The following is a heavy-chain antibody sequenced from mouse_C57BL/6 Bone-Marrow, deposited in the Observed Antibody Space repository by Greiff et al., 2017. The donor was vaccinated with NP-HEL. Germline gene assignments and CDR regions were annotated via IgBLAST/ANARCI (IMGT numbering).Heavy chain of an antibody. CDR1: GYSITSGYY. Sequence: EVQLQESGPGLVKPSQSLSLTCSVTGYSITSGYYWNWIRQFPGNKLEWMGYISYDGSNNYNPSLKNRISITRDTSKNQFFLKLNSVTTEDTATYYCARGLTPWFAYWGQGTLVTVSA. J-gene: IGHJ3*01. CDR2: ISYDGSN. V-gene: IGHV3-6*01. CDR3: ARGLTPWFAY. D-gene: IGHD1-3*01.